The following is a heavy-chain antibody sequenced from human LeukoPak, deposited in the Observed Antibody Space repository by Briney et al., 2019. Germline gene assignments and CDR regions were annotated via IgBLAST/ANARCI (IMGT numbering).Heavy chain of an antibody. CDR1: GGSISSYY. Sequence: SETLSLTCTVSGGSISSYYWSWIRQPPGKRLEWIGYIYYSGSTNYNPSLKCRVTISVDTSKNQSSLKLSSVTAADTAVDYCARAYGDYTFDYWGQGTLVTASS. D-gene: IGHD4-17*01. CDR2: IYYSGST. V-gene: IGHV4-59*01. J-gene: IGHJ4*02. CDR3: ARAYGDYTFDY.